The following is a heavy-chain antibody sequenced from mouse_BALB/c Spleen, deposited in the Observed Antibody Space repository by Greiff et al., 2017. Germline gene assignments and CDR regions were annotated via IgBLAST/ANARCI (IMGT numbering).Heavy chain of an antibody. Sequence: QVQLKQSGAELAKPGASVKMSCKASGYTFISYWMHWVKQRPGQGLEWIGYINPSTGYTEYNQKFKDKATLTADKSSSTAYMQLSSLTSEDSAVYYCARVYGNYGFAYWGQGTLVTVSA. D-gene: IGHD2-10*02. CDR2: INPSTGYT. V-gene: IGHV1-7*01. CDR1: GYTFISYW. CDR3: ARVYGNYGFAY. J-gene: IGHJ3*01.